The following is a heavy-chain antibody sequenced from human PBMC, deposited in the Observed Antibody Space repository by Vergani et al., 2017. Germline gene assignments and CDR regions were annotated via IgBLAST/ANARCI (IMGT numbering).Heavy chain of an antibody. Sequence: QVQLQQWGAGLLKPSETLSLTCAVYGGSFSGYYWSWIRQPPGKGLEWIGEINHSGSTNYNPSLKSRVTISVDTSKNQFSLKLSSVTAADTAVYYCATRRRAGKGGVYWFDPWGQGTLVTVSS. J-gene: IGHJ5*02. CDR3: ATRRRAGKGGVYWFDP. CDR2: INHSGST. V-gene: IGHV4-34*01. CDR1: GGSFSGYY. D-gene: IGHD1-14*01.